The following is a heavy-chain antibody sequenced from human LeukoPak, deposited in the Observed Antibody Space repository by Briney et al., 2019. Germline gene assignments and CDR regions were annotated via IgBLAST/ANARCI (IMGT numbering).Heavy chain of an antibody. J-gene: IGHJ4*02. CDR1: GDSISSGGYY. CDR3: ARAPIHGTQPIDY. D-gene: IGHD1-1*01. V-gene: IGHV4-31*03. Sequence: SQTLSLTCTVSGDSISSGGYYWSWVRHHPGKGLEWIGYTYYRGSIYYNPSLKSRATMSVDASKNQFSLILSSVTAADTAVYYCARAPIHGTQPIDYWGQGVLVTVSS. CDR2: TYYRGSI.